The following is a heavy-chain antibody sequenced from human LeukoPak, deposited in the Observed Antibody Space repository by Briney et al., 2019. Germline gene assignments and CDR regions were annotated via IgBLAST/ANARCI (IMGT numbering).Heavy chain of an antibody. CDR2: ISGSGGST. Sequence: PGGSLRLSCAASGFTFSSYVMSWVRQAPGKGLEWVSVISGSGGSTYYADSVKGRFTISRDNSKNTLYLQMNSLRAEDTAVYYCAKELLWFGEFGYYYGMDVWGKGTSVTVSS. J-gene: IGHJ6*04. CDR3: AKELLWFGEFGYYYGMDV. V-gene: IGHV3-23*01. D-gene: IGHD3-10*01. CDR1: GFTFSSYV.